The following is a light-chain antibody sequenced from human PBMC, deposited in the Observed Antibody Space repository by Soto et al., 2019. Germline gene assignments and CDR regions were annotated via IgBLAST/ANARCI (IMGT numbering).Light chain of an antibody. V-gene: IGKV3-20*01. CDR3: HQYDTIVQT. CDR2: DAS. J-gene: IGKJ1*01. CDR1: QSVRNSL. Sequence: VITQAPDSLALSPGERATLSCRASQSVRNSLLAWYQQKPGQPPRLLIYDASTRATATPERFSGSGSGTDFTLTISRLEPEDFAVYYCHQYDTIVQTFGQGTKVE.